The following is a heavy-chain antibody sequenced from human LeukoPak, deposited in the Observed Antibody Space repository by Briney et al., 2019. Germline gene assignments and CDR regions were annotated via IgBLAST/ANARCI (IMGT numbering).Heavy chain of an antibody. V-gene: IGHV4-59*01. CDR1: GGSISSYY. J-gene: IGHJ4*02. D-gene: IGHD3-10*01. CDR3: ARGGKGLLWFGEFFNY. CDR2: IYYSGST. Sequence: PSETLSLTCTVSGGSISSYYWSWIRQPPGKGLEWIGYIYYSGSTNYNPSLKSRVTISVDTSKNQFSLKLSSVTAADTAVYYCARGGKGLLWFGEFFNYWGQGTLVTVSS.